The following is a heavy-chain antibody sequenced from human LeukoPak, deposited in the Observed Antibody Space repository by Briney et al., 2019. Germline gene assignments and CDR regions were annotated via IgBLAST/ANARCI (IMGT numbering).Heavy chain of an antibody. CDR1: GGSITSYH. Sequence: SETLSLTCTVSGGSITSYHYSWIRQPPGKGLEWIGYIYYSGSTNYNPSLKSRVTISVDTSKNQFSLKLSSVTAADTAVYYCARGGSGTYYHYWGQGPLVTVSS. D-gene: IGHD1-26*01. J-gene: IGHJ4*02. V-gene: IGHV4-59*01. CDR2: IYYSGST. CDR3: ARGGSGTYYHY.